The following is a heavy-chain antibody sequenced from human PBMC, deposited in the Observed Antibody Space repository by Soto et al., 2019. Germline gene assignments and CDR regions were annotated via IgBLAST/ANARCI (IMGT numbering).Heavy chain of an antibody. CDR2: ISWNSGSI. CDR1: GFTFDDYA. J-gene: IGHJ3*02. D-gene: IGHD4-17*01. CDR3: AKKTEDYGDYGTAFDI. Sequence: GGSLRLSCAASGFTFDDYAMHWVRQAPGKGLEWVSGISWNSGSIGYADSVKGRFTISRDNAKNSLYLQMNSLRAEDTALYYCAKKTEDYGDYGTAFDIWGQGTMVTVSS. V-gene: IGHV3-9*01.